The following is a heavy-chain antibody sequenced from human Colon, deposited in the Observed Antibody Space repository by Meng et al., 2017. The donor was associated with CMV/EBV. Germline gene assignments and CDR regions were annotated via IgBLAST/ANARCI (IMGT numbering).Heavy chain of an antibody. CDR3: STELRDGDYIDF. D-gene: IGHD3-10*01. J-gene: IGHJ4*02. V-gene: IGHV1-2*02. CDR1: RYPFTDNY. Sequence: QASRYPFTDNYLPWVRQAPGLGLEWMGRVNPNGGGTKYAPEFGGRVTMTRDTSISTAYLEVGRVKSEGTAVYFWSTELRDGDYIDFWGPGTLVTVSS. CDR2: VNPNGGGT.